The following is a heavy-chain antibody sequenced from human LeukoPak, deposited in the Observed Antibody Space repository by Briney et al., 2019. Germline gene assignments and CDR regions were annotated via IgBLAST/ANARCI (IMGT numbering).Heavy chain of an antibody. V-gene: IGHV3-7*01. CDR3: ARAKYSKYDLHYYYYMDF. Sequence: GGSLRLSCTASGFTFSSYWKSWVRQAPGEGLEWMANIKQDGSEKYYVDSVKGRFTISRDNAKNSLYLQMNSLRAEDTAVYYCARAKYSKYDLHYYYYMDFWGKGNTVTVSS. CDR1: GFTFSSYW. J-gene: IGHJ6*03. D-gene: IGHD4-11*01. CDR2: IKQDGSEK.